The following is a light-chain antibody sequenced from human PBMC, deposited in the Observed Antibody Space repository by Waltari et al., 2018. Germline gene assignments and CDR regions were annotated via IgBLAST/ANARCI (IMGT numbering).Light chain of an antibody. J-gene: IGLJ3*02. V-gene: IGLV1-44*01. CDR1: RSNIGVNT. Sequence: QSVLTQTPSASGTPGQRVTISCSGPRSNIGVNTVTWYQQAPGTAPKPLISNTNQRPSGVPDRFSGSRSGFSASLAISGLLSEDEADYYCATWDDSLNNPVFGGGTKLTVL. CDR3: ATWDDSLNNPV. CDR2: NTN.